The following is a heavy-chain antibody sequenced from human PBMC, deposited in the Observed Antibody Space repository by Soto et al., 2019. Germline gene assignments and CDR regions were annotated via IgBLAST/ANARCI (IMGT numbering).Heavy chain of an antibody. D-gene: IGHD3-10*01. J-gene: IGHJ4*02. CDR3: AKERDYYGSGSYHKDY. Sequence: HPGGSLRLSCAASGFTFSSYAMSWVRQAPGKGLEWVSAISGSGGSTYYADSVKGRFTISRDNSKNTLYLQMNSLRAEDTAVYYCAKERDYYGSGSYHKDYWGQGTLVTVSS. V-gene: IGHV3-23*01. CDR2: ISGSGGST. CDR1: GFTFSSYA.